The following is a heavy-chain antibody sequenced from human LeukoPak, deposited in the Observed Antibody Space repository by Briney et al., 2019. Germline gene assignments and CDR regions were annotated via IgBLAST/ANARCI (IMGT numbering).Heavy chain of an antibody. V-gene: IGHV3-74*01. CDR1: GFTFSSYW. D-gene: IGHD2-2*01. CDR3: ARAPGYCSSTSCYHDAFDI. Sequence: GGSLRLSCAAPGFTFSSYWMHWVRQAPGKGLVWVSRINSDGSSTSYADSVKGRFTISRDNAKNTLYLQMNSLRAEDTAVYYCARAPGYCSSTSCYHDAFDIWGQGTMVTVSS. J-gene: IGHJ3*02. CDR2: INSDGSST.